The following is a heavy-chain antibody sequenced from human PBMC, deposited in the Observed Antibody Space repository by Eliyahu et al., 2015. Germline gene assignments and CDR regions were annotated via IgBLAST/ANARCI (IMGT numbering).Heavy chain of an antibody. CDR1: GFTFNLYW. CDR3: VRGTGSYYDY. CDR2: INTHDTSR. D-gene: IGHD1-26*01. Sequence: EVQLVESGGGLVQPGGSLRVSCVASGFTFNLYWMHWVRRSSGKGLVWVARINTHDTSRDYADXVKGRFTISRDNAKNTLYLQMDRLRADDTGVYYCVRGTGSYYDYWGQGTLVTVSS. J-gene: IGHJ4*02. V-gene: IGHV3-74*01.